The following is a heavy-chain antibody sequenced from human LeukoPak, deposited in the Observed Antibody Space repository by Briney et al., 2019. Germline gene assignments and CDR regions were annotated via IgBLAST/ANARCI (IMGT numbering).Heavy chain of an antibody. CDR1: GFTFSTYA. D-gene: IGHD3-10*01. CDR2: ITPDGSRK. J-gene: IGHJ3*02. V-gene: IGHV3-30-3*01. Sequence: GGSLRLSCAASGFTFSTYALHWIRQAPGKGLEWVAAITPDGSRKYYADSVKGRFTISRDNSKNTLYVQMNSLRADDTAVYFCARTSLQYFGSGTYSLDVFDIWGQGTMVTVSS. CDR3: ARTSLQYFGSGTYSLDVFDI.